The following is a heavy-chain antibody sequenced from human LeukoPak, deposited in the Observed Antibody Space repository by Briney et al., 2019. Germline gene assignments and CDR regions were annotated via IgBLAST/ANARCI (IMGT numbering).Heavy chain of an antibody. Sequence: GGSLRLSCAASGFTFSSYAMHWVRQAPGKGLEWVAVISYDGSNKYYADSVKGRFTISRDNSKNTLYLQMNSLRAEDTAVYYCARGGNSGPYFDYWGQGTLVTVSS. CDR2: ISYDGSNK. CDR3: ARGGNSGPYFDY. D-gene: IGHD4-23*01. J-gene: IGHJ4*02. V-gene: IGHV3-30-3*01. CDR1: GFTFSSYA.